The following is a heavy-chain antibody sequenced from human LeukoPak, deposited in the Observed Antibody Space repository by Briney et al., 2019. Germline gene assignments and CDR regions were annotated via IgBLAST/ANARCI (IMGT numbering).Heavy chain of an antibody. Sequence: PSETLSLTCTVSGVSISSNTYYWGWIRQPPGKGLEWIGSIYFSGNTYYNPSLKSRVTISVDTSKNQFSLKLSSVTAADTAVYYCARRNYYGSGSYLFDYWGQGTLVTVSS. CDR3: ARRNYYGSGSYLFDY. D-gene: IGHD3-10*01. CDR2: IYFSGNT. J-gene: IGHJ4*02. V-gene: IGHV4-39*01. CDR1: GVSISSNTYY.